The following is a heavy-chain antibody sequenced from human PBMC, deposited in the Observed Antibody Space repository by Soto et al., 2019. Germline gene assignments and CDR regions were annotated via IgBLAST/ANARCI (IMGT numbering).Heavy chain of an antibody. CDR2: IYPGDSDT. CDR1: GYSFTSYW. J-gene: IGHJ1*01. D-gene: IGHD5-18*01. CDR3: ARLPDTARPGVFFQH. Sequence: PGKSLKISCKGSGYSFTSYWIGWVRQMPGKGLEWMGIIYPGDSDTRYSPSFQGQVTISADKSISTAYLQWSSLKASDTAMYYCARLPDTARPGVFFQHWGQGTLVTVSS. V-gene: IGHV5-51*03.